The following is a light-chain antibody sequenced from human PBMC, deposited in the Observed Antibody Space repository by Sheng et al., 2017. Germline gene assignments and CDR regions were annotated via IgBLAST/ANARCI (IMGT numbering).Light chain of an antibody. V-gene: IGKV4-1*01. CDR3: QQXYSTPRL. CDR2: WAS. Sequence: DIVMTQSPDSLAVSLGERATINCKSSQSVLYSSNNKNYLAWYQQKPGQPPKLLIYWASTRESGVPDRFSGSGSGTDFTLTISSLQAEDVAVYYCQQXYSTPRLFGPGTKVDIK. CDR1: QSVLYSSNNKNY. J-gene: IGKJ3*01.